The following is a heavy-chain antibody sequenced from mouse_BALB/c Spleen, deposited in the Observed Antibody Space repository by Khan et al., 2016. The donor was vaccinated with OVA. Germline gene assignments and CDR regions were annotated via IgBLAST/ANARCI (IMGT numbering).Heavy chain of an antibody. CDR3: TKECAAWFPD. Sequence: QVQLKQSGAELARPGASVKLSCKTSGYTFTDYKINWMRQWTGQGLEWIGEIYPGSENTFYNEKFRGKATLSADKSSSTAYMQLISLTSEDSASYLCTKECAAWFPDRDQGTLVTVTA. CDR1: GYTFTDYK. J-gene: IGHJ3*01. V-gene: IGHV1-77*01. CDR2: IYPGSENT.